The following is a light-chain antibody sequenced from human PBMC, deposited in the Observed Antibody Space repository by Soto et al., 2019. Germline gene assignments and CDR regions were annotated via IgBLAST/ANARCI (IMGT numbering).Light chain of an antibody. V-gene: IGKV3-15*01. Sequence: EIVLTQSPGTLSLSPGERATLSCRASQSISSNLAWYQQKPGQAPRLLIYGASTRATGIPARFSGSGSGTEFTLTISSLQSEDFALYYCQQGTDWPPGTFGQGTRLEIK. CDR2: GAS. CDR1: QSISSN. J-gene: IGKJ5*01. CDR3: QQGTDWPPGT.